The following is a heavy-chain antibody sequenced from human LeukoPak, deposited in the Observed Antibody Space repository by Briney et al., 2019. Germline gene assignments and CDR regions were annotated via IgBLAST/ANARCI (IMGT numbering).Heavy chain of an antibody. Sequence: GASVKVSCKASGYTFTGYYMFWVRQAPGQGLEWMGWINPNTGATKYGQNFQGRVTLTRDTSIRTTFMELSSLRSDDTAVYYCARDGRYCNGDNHYPDLGYWGQGTLVTVSS. J-gene: IGHJ4*02. CDR1: GYTFTGYY. CDR3: ARDGRYCNGDNHYPDLGY. V-gene: IGHV1-2*02. D-gene: IGHD2-15*01. CDR2: INPNTGAT.